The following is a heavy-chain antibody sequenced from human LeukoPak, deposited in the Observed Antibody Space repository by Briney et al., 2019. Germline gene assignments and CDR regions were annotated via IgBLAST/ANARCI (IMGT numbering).Heavy chain of an antibody. CDR1: GGSISSSSYY. Sequence: SETLSLSCTVSGGSISSSSYYWGWIRQPPGKGLEWIGSIYYSGSTYYNPSLKSRVTISVDTSKNQFSLKLSSVTAADTAVYYCARVGYDNLTGYYRAFDYWGQGTLVTVSS. CDR2: IYYSGST. D-gene: IGHD3-9*01. CDR3: ARVGYDNLTGYYRAFDY. V-gene: IGHV4-39*01. J-gene: IGHJ4*02.